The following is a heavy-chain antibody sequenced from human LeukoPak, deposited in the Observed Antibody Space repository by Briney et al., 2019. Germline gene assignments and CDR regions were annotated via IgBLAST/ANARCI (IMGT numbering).Heavy chain of an antibody. CDR2: ISAYNGNT. V-gene: IGHV1-18*01. J-gene: IGHJ5*02. D-gene: IGHD5-18*01. CDR3: ARGPRYSYGYNWFDP. Sequence: GASVKVSCTASGYTFTSYGISWVRQAPGQGLEWMGWISAYNGNTNYAQKLQGRVTMTTDTSTSTAYMELRSLRSDDTAVYYCARGPRYSYGYNWFDPWGQGTLVTVSS. CDR1: GYTFTSYG.